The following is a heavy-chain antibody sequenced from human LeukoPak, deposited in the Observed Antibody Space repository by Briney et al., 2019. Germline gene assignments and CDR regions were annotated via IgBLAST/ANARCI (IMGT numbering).Heavy chain of an antibody. CDR2: INLGGST. CDR1: RGSLSGFY. V-gene: IGHV4-34*01. J-gene: IGHJ5*02. CDR3: ASPRAVTTGGYWSDA. Sequence: LETLSLTCAVSRGSLSGFYCSWIRQPPGKGLEWIGQINLGGSTNANPSLKSRVTISVDTPKNQCSLMLSSVTAADTAVYYCASPRAVTTGGYWSDAGGQGTLASVSS. D-gene: IGHD4-17*01.